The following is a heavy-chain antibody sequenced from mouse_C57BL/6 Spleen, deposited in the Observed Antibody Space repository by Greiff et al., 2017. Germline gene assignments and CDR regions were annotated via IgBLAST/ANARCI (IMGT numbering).Heavy chain of an antibody. Sequence: QVQLQQPGAELVMPGASVKLSCKASGYTFTSYWMHWVKQRPGQGLEWIGEIDPSDSYTNYNQKFKGKSTLTVDKSSSTAYMQLSSLTSEDSAVYYCARSEVGLWYFDGWGTGTTVTVSS. CDR2: IDPSDSYT. J-gene: IGHJ1*03. CDR3: ARSEVGLWYFDG. CDR1: GYTFTSYW. V-gene: IGHV1-69*01. D-gene: IGHD4-1*01.